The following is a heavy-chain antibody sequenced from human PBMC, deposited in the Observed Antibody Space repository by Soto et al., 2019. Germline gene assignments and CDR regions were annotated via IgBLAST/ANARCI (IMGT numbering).Heavy chain of an antibody. J-gene: IGHJ4*02. CDR1: GSSISSYY. CDR3: ARTLYSYGPRFDY. Sequence: SETLSLTCTVSGSSISSYYWSWIRQPPGKGLEWIGYIYYSGSTNYNPSLKSRVTISVDTSKNQFSLKLSSVTAADTAVYYCARTLYSYGPRFDYWGQGTLVTVSS. V-gene: IGHV4-59*01. D-gene: IGHD5-18*01. CDR2: IYYSGST.